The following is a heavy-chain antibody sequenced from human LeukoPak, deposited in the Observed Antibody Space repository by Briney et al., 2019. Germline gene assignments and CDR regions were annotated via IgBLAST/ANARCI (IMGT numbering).Heavy chain of an antibody. Sequence: GGSLRLSCAASGFTFSTYDMHWVRQGTGEGLEWVSGIGTQGDTHYPDSVKGRFTISRENADNSLYLQMNSLRAGDTAVYYCARGIFCNTTSFFTVRAFEIWGQGTMVTGSS. CDR1: GFTFSTYD. CDR3: ARGIFCNTTSFFTVRAFEI. V-gene: IGHV3-13*01. J-gene: IGHJ3*02. D-gene: IGHD2-2*02. CDR2: IGTQGDT.